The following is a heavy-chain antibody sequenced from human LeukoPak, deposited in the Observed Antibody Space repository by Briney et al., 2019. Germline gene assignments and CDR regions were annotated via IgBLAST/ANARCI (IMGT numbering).Heavy chain of an antibody. CDR2: IKQDESER. CDR3: TRQIVGATTDYNWFDP. Sequence: GGSLRLSCEGSGFSFSSYWMTWVRQSPGKGPEWVANIKQDESERYTVDSVKGRFTISRDNAKNSLYLQMNSLKTEDTAVYYCTRQIVGATTDYNWFDPWGQGTLVTVSS. V-gene: IGHV3-7*03. CDR1: GFSFSSYW. J-gene: IGHJ5*02. D-gene: IGHD1-26*01.